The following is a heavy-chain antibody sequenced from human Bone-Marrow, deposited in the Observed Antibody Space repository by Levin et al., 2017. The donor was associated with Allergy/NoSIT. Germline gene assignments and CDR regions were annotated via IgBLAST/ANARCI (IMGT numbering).Heavy chain of an antibody. V-gene: IGHV3-33*01. D-gene: IGHD6-19*01. CDR3: ARADSKTGLAVADTFDL. CDR1: GSTFSHYA. J-gene: IGHJ4*02. CDR2: IWYDGNKK. Sequence: PGGSLRLSCAASGSTFSHYAMHWVRQAPGKGLEWVSGIWYDGNKKNFADSVKGRFTISRDNSQNTLYLQMSSLRVEDTAVYYCARADSKTGLAVADTFDLWGQGTLVTVSS.